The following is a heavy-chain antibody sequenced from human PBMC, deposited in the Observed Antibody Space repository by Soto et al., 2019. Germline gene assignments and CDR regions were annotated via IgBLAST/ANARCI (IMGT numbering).Heavy chain of an antibody. CDR1: GFTFRSYN. CDR3: ARGGTIAVTTVGDY. J-gene: IGHJ4*01. V-gene: IGHV3-48*02. D-gene: IGHD4-17*01. Sequence: DVQLVESGGGLVQPGGSLRLSCAASGFTFRSYNMNWVRQAPGKGLDWLSYISSSSSTIYYADSVKGRFTISRDNAKNSLCLQMNSLRDDDTAMYDCARGGTIAVTTVGDYWGQGTLVTVSS. CDR2: ISSSSSTI.